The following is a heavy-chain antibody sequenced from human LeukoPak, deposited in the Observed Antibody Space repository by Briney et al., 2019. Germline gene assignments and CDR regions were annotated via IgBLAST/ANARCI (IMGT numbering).Heavy chain of an antibody. CDR3: TRDRYYYDSSGHPYYFDY. CDR1: GFTFSSYA. J-gene: IGHJ4*02. CDR2: ISSSGSII. V-gene: IGHV3-48*03. Sequence: GGSQRLSCAASGFTFSSYAMNWVRQAPGKGLEWVSYISSSGSIIYYADSVKGRFIISRDNAKNSLYLQMNSLRAEDTAVYYCTRDRYYYDSSGHPYYFDYWGQGTLVTVSS. D-gene: IGHD3-22*01.